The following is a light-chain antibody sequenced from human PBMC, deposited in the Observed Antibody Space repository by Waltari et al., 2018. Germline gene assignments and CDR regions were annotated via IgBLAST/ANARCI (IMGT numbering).Light chain of an antibody. V-gene: IGKV1-33*01. CDR1: QDISNY. J-gene: IGKJ3*01. CDR2: DAA. Sequence: DIQMTQSPSSLSASVGDRVTITCQASQDISNYLNWYQQKPGKAPKLLIYDAANLETGGPSRFSGSGSGTDVTCTISSLQPEDIATYYCQQYDNLPLFTFGPGTKVDIK. CDR3: QQYDNLPLFT.